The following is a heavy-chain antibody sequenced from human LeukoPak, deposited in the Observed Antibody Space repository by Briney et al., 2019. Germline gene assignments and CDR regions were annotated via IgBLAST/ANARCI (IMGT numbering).Heavy chain of an antibody. CDR2: ISSNGGGT. J-gene: IGHJ4*02. D-gene: IGHD6-19*01. CDR3: ARGVYAGGSSGWYFDY. CDR1: RFTFSSYA. V-gene: IGHV3-64*01. Sequence: GGSLRLSWAASRFTFSSYAMRWVRQAPGKGLEYVSAISSNGGGTYYTNSVKGRFTISRDNSKNTLYLQMGSLRAQDMAVYYCARGVYAGGSSGWYFDYWGQGTLVTVSS.